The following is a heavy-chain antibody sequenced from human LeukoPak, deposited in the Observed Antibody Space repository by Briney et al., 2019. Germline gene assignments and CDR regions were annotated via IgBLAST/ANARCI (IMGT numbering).Heavy chain of an antibody. Sequence: SETLSLTCTVSGGSISSSSYYWVWIRQPPGKGLEWIGRIYYSGSTYYNPSLKSRVTISVDTSKNQFSLKLSSVTAADTAVYYCARRVGSYYYYMDVWGKGTTVTVSS. CDR3: ARRVGSYYYYMDV. D-gene: IGHD3-10*01. CDR1: GGSISSSSYY. J-gene: IGHJ6*03. CDR2: IYYSGST. V-gene: IGHV4-39*01.